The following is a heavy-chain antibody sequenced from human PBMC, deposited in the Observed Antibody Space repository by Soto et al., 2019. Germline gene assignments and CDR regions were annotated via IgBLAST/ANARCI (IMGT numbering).Heavy chain of an antibody. Sequence: GGSLRLSCAASGFTSRTYWMSWVRQAPGKGLEWVANIKQDESEKYYVDSVKGRFTISRDNAKNSLYLQMNSLRAEDTAVYYCARGGISSRNYYMDVWGKGTTVTVSS. J-gene: IGHJ6*03. CDR1: GFTSRTYW. D-gene: IGHD6-6*01. CDR2: IKQDESEK. CDR3: ARGGISSRNYYMDV. V-gene: IGHV3-7*01.